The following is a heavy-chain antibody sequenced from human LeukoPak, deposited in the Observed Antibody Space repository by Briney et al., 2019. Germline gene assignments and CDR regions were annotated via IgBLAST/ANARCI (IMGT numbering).Heavy chain of an antibody. D-gene: IGHD1-7*01. Sequence: GGSLRLSCAASGFTFSNYWMSWVRQAPGKGLEWVASIKQDGSEKYYVNSVKGRFTISRDNAKNSLYLQMNSLRAEDTAIYYCAREDDWNYEDYWGQGTLVTVSS. V-gene: IGHV3-7*01. CDR3: AREDDWNYEDY. CDR2: IKQDGSEK. J-gene: IGHJ4*02. CDR1: GFTFSNYW.